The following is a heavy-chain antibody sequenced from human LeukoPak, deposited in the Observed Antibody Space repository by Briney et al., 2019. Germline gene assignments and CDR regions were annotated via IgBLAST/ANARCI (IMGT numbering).Heavy chain of an antibody. Sequence: PSETLSLTCTVSGGSISSYYWSWLRQPPGKGLEWVGYIYYSGSTNYNPSLKSRVTISVDTSKNQFSLKLSSVTAADTAVYYCARDVSGYGQLFDPWGQGTLVTVSS. CDR2: IYYSGST. D-gene: IGHD5-12*01. CDR3: ARDVSGYGQLFDP. CDR1: GGSISSYY. J-gene: IGHJ5*02. V-gene: IGHV4-59*01.